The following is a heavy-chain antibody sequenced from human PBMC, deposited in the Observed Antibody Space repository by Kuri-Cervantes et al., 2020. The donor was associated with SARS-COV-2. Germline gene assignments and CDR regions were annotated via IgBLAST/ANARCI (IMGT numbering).Heavy chain of an antibody. Sequence: GGSLRLSCVASGFTFSNYVIHWVRQAPGKGLEWVAVIWYDGENEYYAGSVKGRFTISRDNSKNTLYLQMNSLRVEDTAVYYCASVSTMGVSLDWGQGTLVTVSS. D-gene: IGHD5-24*01. V-gene: IGHV3-33*08. CDR3: ASVSTMGVSLD. CDR2: IWYDGENE. J-gene: IGHJ4*02. CDR1: GFTFSNYV.